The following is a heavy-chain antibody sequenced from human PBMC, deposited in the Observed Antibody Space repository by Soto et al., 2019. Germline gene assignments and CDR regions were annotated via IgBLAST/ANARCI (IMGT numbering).Heavy chain of an antibody. Sequence: GGSLRLSCTASGFNTRFYSMSWVRQTPGKGLEWVAALSRSGGATYYADSVRGRFTISRDASKDTLFLQMRNLRAEDTAIYYCSKGEMSTIRNSFDPWGQGTLVTVSS. CDR3: SKGEMSTIRNSFDP. D-gene: IGHD1-1*01. V-gene: IGHV3-23*01. J-gene: IGHJ5*02. CDR1: GFNTRFYS. CDR2: LSRSGGAT.